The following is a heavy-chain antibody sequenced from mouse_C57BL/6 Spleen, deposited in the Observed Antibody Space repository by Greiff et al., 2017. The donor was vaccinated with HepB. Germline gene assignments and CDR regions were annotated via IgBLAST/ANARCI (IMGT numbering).Heavy chain of an antibody. D-gene: IGHD2-1*01. Sequence: VKLQQPGAELVKPGASVKLSCKASGYTFTSYWMQWVKQRPGQGLEWIGEIDPSDSYTNYNQKFKGKATLTVDTSSSTAYMQLSSLTSEDSAVYYGARGAYGNYERGRYFDYWGQGTTLTVSS. V-gene: IGHV1-50*01. CDR2: IDPSDSYT. CDR1: GYTFTSYW. J-gene: IGHJ2*01. CDR3: ARGAYGNYERGRYFDY.